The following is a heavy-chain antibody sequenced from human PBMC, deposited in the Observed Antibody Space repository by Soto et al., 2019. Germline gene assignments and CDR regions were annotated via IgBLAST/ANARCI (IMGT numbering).Heavy chain of an antibody. D-gene: IGHD6-13*01. CDR1: GGTFSSYA. J-gene: IGHJ6*02. Sequence: QVQLVQSGAEVKKPGSSVKVSCKASGGTFSSYAISWVRQAPGQGLEWMGGIIPIFGTANYAQKFQGRVKITADESTSTAYMELSSLRSEDTAVYYCARRIAAAGTYYYYGMDVWGQGTTVTVSS. CDR3: ARRIAAAGTYYYYGMDV. V-gene: IGHV1-69*12. CDR2: IIPIFGTA.